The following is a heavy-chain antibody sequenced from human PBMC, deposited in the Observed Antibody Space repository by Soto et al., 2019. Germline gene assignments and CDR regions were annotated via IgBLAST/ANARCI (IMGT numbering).Heavy chain of an antibody. Sequence: GESLKISCKGSGYSFTSYWIGWVRQIPGKGLEWMGIIYPGDSDTRYSPSFQGQVTISADKSISTAYLQWSSLKASDTAMYYCARVGRGYSGYDSLTANYYYYYMDVWGKGTTVTVSS. J-gene: IGHJ6*03. CDR2: IYPGDSDT. CDR3: ARVGRGYSGYDSLTANYYYYYMDV. V-gene: IGHV5-51*01. D-gene: IGHD5-12*01. CDR1: GYSFTSYW.